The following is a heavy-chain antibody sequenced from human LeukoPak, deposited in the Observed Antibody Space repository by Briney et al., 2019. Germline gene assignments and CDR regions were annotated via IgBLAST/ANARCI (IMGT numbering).Heavy chain of an antibody. J-gene: IGHJ5*02. D-gene: IGHD3-22*01. Sequence: ASVKVSCKASGYTFTGYSVHWVRQAPGQGLEWMGRINPNSGGTNYAQKFQGRVTMTRDTSISTAYMELSRLRSDDTAVYYCAREYSYYYDSSGYPETSFDPWGQGTLVTVSS. CDR2: INPNSGGT. V-gene: IGHV1-2*06. CDR1: GYTFTGYS. CDR3: AREYSYYYDSSGYPETSFDP.